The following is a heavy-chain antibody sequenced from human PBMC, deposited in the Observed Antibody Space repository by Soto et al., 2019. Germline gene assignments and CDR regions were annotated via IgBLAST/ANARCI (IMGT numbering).Heavy chain of an antibody. J-gene: IGHJ2*01. CDR3: ARRRKGHDYGRFWYFDL. D-gene: IGHD4-17*01. CDR1: GGSISSSSYY. CDR2: IYYSGST. Sequence: SETLSLTCTVSGGSISSSSYYWGWIRQPPGKGLEWIGSIYYSGSTYYNPSLKSRVTISVGTSKNQFSLKLSSVTAADTAVYYCARRRKGHDYGRFWYFDLWGRGTLVTVSS. V-gene: IGHV4-39*01.